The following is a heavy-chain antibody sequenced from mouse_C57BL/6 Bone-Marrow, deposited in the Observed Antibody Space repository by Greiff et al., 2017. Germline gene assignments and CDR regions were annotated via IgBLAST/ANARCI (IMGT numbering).Heavy chain of an antibody. CDR2: IYPGNSDT. V-gene: IGHV1-5*01. J-gene: IGHJ3*01. CDR1: GYTFTSYW. D-gene: IGHD2-4*01. CDR3: TRFPLYYDYDWFAY. Sequence: VQLQQSGTVLARPGASVKMSCKTSGYTFTSYWMHWVKQRPGQGLEWIGAIYPGNSDTSYNQKFKGKAKLTAVTSASTAYMELSSLTTEDSAVYYCTRFPLYYDYDWFAYWGQGTLVTVSA.